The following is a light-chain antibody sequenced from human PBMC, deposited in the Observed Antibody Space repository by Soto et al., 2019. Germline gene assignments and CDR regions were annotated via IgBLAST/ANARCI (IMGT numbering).Light chain of an antibody. CDR1: QGISSY. V-gene: IGKV1-9*01. CDR3: QQLNIYRLT. J-gene: IGKJ4*01. Sequence: DIQLTQSPSFLSASVGDRVTITCRASQGISSYFAWYQQKPGKAPKLLIYAVSTLQSGVPSRFSGSASGTKFPPTISTLRLEDFAIYYCQQLNIYRLTFGGGTKVENK. CDR2: AVS.